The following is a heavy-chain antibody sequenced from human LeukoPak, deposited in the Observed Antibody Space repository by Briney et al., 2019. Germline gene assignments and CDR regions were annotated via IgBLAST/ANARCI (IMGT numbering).Heavy chain of an antibody. J-gene: IGHJ4*02. CDR3: ARDLGYSYGHYDDY. D-gene: IGHD5-18*01. V-gene: IGHV3-11*01. CDR2: ISSSGSTI. Sequence: GGSLRLSFAASGFNFSDYYLSWIRPAPGKGLGVGSYISSSGSTIYYADSVKGRFTISRDNAKNSLYLQMNSLRAEDTAVYYCARDLGYSYGHYDDYWGQGTLVTVSS. CDR1: GFNFSDYY.